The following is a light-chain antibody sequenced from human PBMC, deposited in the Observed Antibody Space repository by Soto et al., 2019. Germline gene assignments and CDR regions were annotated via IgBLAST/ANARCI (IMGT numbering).Light chain of an antibody. CDR2: DVK. CDR1: SSDVGGYSY. J-gene: IGLJ1*01. Sequence: QSVLTQPRSVSGSPGQSVTISCTGTSSDVGGYSYVSWYQQHPGKAPKLMMYDVKTRPSGIPDRFSGSKSGNTASLTISGLQAEDEADYYCSSYAGSYSFVFGSGTKLTVL. V-gene: IGLV2-11*01. CDR3: SSYAGSYSFV.